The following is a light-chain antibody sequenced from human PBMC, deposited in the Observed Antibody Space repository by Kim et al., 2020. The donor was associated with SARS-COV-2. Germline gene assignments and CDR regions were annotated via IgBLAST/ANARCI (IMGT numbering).Light chain of an antibody. CDR1: SSDVGNYIS. V-gene: IGLV2-14*03. CDR3: SSYTSRDPLRYV. J-gene: IGLJ1*01. CDR2: DVS. Sequence: SITISCTRTSSDVGNYISVSWYQKRPGKAPKLMIFDVSHRPSGISNRFSGSKSGNAASLTISGLQAEDEAYYYCSSYTSRDPLRYVFGTGTKVTVL.